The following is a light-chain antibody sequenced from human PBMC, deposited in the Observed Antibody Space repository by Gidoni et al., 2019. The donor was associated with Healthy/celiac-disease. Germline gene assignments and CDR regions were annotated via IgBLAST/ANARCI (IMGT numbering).Light chain of an antibody. CDR3: QQYGSSIFT. CDR1: QSVSSSY. V-gene: IGKV3-20*01. CDR2: GAS. Sequence: QSVSSSYLAWYQQKPGQAPRLLIYGASSRATGIPDRFSGSGSGTDFTLTISRLEPEDFAVYFCQQYGSSIFTFGPGTKVDIK. J-gene: IGKJ3*01.